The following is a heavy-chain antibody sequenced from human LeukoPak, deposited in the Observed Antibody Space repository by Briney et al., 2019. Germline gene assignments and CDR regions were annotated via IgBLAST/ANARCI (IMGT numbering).Heavy chain of an antibody. J-gene: IGHJ4*02. Sequence: PGGSLRLFCAASGFTFSSYGMSWVRQAPGKGLEWVSAISSSGSTIYYADSVKGRFTISRDNAKNSLYLQMNSLRAEDTAVYYCARDYGGSSPFDYWGQGTLVTVSS. D-gene: IGHD4-23*01. CDR3: ARDYGGSSPFDY. V-gene: IGHV3-48*04. CDR1: GFTFSSYG. CDR2: ISSSGSTI.